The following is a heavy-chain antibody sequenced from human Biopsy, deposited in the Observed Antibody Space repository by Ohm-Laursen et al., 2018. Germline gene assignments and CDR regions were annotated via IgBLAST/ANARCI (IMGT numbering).Heavy chain of an antibody. CDR1: GGSLSSYS. CDR2: IYTSGIT. J-gene: IGHJ5*02. D-gene: IGHD1-14*01. V-gene: IGHV4-4*07. CDR3: ARDRDRRGWFDP. Sequence: SETLSLTCTVSGGSLSSYSWSWIRQPAGKGLEWIGQIYTSGITNYNPSLKSRVTMSVDTSKNKFSLRVSSVTAVDTAVYYCARDRDRRGWFDPWGQGTLVTVSS.